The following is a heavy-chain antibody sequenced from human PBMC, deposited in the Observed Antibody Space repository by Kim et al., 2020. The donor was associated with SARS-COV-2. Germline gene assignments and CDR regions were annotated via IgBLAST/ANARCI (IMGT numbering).Heavy chain of an antibody. CDR3: AKGITLVREVEDCYYGMDV. Sequence: GGSLRLSCAASGFTFSGYVMSWVRQAPGKGLEWVSSISGSGVTTYYADSVKGRFTISRDKSRDTLYLQMNSLRAEDTAVYYCAKGITLVREVEDCYYGMDVWALGTTVTVSS. D-gene: IGHD3-10*01. CDR1: GFTFSGYV. V-gene: IGHV3-23*01. J-gene: IGHJ6*02. CDR2: ISGSGVTT.